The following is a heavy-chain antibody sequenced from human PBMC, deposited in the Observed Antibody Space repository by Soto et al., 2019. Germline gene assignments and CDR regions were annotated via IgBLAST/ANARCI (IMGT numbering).Heavy chain of an antibody. Sequence: PGGSLRLSCAASGFTFSSYGMHWVRQAPGKGLEWVAVIWYDGSNKYYADSVKGRFTISRDNSKNTLYLQMNSLRAEDTAVYYCARGKVVPPYYYYYYMDVWGKGTTVTVSS. V-gene: IGHV3-33*01. CDR3: ARGKVVPPYYYYYYMDV. CDR1: GFTFSSYG. D-gene: IGHD2-2*01. CDR2: IWYDGSNK. J-gene: IGHJ6*03.